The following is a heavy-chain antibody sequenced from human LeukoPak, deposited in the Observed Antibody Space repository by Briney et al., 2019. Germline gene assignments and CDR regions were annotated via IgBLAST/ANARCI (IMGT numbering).Heavy chain of an antibody. CDR1: GFDFSTYS. CDR3: ARVGRSGWTVDY. CDR2: FSSSSSNI. J-gene: IGHJ4*02. D-gene: IGHD6-19*01. V-gene: IGHV3-48*04. Sequence: GSLRLSCAASGFDFSTYSIDWVRQAPGKGLEWVSYFSSSSSNIYHADSVKGRFTISRDNAKNSLHLQMNSLRAEDTAVYYCARVGRSGWTVDYWGQGTLVTVSS.